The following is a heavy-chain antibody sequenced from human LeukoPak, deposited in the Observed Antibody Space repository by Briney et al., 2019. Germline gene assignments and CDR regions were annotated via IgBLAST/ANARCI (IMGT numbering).Heavy chain of an antibody. CDR1: GGSFSGYY. V-gene: IGHV4-34*01. D-gene: IGHD5-24*01. CDR3: ARGLRNGYTLGYYMDV. Sequence: SETLSLTCAVYGGSFSGYYWSWIRQPPGKGLVWIGEIIHSGSTNYNPSLMSRVTISVDTSKNQFSLKLSSVTAADTAVYYCARGLRNGYTLGYYMDVWGKGTTVTVSS. CDR2: IIHSGST. J-gene: IGHJ6*03.